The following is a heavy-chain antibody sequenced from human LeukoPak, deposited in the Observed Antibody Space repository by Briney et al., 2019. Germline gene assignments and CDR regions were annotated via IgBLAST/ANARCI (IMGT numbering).Heavy chain of an antibody. D-gene: IGHD6-13*01. Sequence: TSETLSLTCAVYGGSFSGYYWSWIRQLPGKGLEWIGEMNHRGSTNYNPSLKSRVTISVDTSKNQLSLKLSSVTAADTAVYYCARGGIATAGVAYYYYDGMDVWGQGTTVTVSS. J-gene: IGHJ6*02. V-gene: IGHV4-34*01. CDR1: GGSFSGYY. CDR2: MNHRGST. CDR3: ARGGIATAGVAYYYYDGMDV.